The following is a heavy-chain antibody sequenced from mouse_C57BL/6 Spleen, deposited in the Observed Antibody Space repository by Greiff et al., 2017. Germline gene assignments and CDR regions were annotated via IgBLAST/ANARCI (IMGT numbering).Heavy chain of an antibody. CDR2: IDPEDGDT. V-gene: IGHV14-1*01. CDR1: GFNIKDYS. CDR3: TTSYDGEYFDY. D-gene: IGHD2-12*01. J-gene: IGHJ2*01. Sequence: EVQLQQSGAELVRPGASVKLSCTASGFNIKDYSMHWVKQRPEQGLEWIGRIDPEDGDTEYAPKFQGKATMTADTSSNTAYLQLLSLTSEDTAVYYCTTSYDGEYFDYWGQGTTLTVSS.